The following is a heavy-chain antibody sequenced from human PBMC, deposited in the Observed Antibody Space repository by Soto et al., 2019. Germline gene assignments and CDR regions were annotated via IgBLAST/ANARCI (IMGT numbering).Heavy chain of an antibody. CDR2: IIPLFRTP. CDR1: GGTFSSSA. D-gene: IGHD4-4*01. V-gene: IGHV1-69*12. Sequence: QVQLVQSGAEMKEPGSSVKVSCKTSGGTFSSSAISWLRQAPGQGLEWMGGIIPLFRTPDYAQKFQGRVTIAADESTSTAYMELSSLRSEDTAVYYCARDNDRLQLGGNYSYILAVWGQGTTITVSS. CDR3: ARDNDRLQLGGNYSYILAV. J-gene: IGHJ6*02.